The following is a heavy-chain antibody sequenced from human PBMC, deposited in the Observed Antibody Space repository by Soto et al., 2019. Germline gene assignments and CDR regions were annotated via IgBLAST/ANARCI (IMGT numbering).Heavy chain of an antibody. CDR1: GYTFTGYY. J-gene: IGHJ6*02. CDR3: ARVNTIFGVVIPYYYGMDV. Sequence: ASVKVSCKASGYTFTGYYMHWVRQAPGQGLEWMGWINPNSGGTNYAQKFQGRATMTRDTSISTAYMELSRLRSDDTAVYYCARVNTIFGVVIPYYYGMDVWGQGTTVTVSS. D-gene: IGHD3-3*01. CDR2: INPNSGGT. V-gene: IGHV1-2*02.